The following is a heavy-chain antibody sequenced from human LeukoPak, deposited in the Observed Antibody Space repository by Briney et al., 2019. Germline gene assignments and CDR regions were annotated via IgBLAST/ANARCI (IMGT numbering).Heavy chain of an antibody. J-gene: IGHJ5*02. CDR3: ARDLGIVGASNWFDP. CDR1: GGSISSSSYY. V-gene: IGHV4-39*07. Sequence: SETLSLTCTVSGGSISSSSYYWGWIRQPPGKGLEWIGSIYYSGSTYYNPSLKSRVTISVDTSKNQFSLKLSSVTAADTAVYYCARDLGIVGASNWFDPWGQGTLVTVSS. CDR2: IYYSGST. D-gene: IGHD1-26*01.